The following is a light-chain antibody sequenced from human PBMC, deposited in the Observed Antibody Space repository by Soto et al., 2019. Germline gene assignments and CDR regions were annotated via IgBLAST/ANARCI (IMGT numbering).Light chain of an antibody. J-gene: IGLJ3*02. V-gene: IGLV1-44*01. CDR1: SSNIGRNS. CDR3: AAWDDSLSGVV. Sequence: QSVLTQPPSASGTPGQRVSISCSGSSSNIGRNSVNWYQRFPGTAPKLLIYNHNQRPSGVPDRFSGSQFGTSVSLVISGLQSKDEADYYCAAWDDSLSGVVFGGGTKLTVL. CDR2: NHN.